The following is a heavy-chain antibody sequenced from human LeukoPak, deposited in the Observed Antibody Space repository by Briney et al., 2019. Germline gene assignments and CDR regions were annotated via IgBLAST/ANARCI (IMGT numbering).Heavy chain of an antibody. Sequence: GGSLRLSCAASGFTFSSYAIHWVPQAPGKGLEWVAFVSFDGSDKYYADSVKGRFTISRDISKNTLYLQMNSLRVEDTALYYCARGAAVAISLWGQGTLVTVSS. D-gene: IGHD6-19*01. CDR3: ARGAAVAISL. CDR1: GFTFSSYA. V-gene: IGHV3-30*04. CDR2: VSFDGSDK. J-gene: IGHJ4*02.